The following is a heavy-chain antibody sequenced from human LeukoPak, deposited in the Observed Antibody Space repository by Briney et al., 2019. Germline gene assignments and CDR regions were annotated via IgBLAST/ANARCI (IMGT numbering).Heavy chain of an antibody. CDR1: GYSISSGYY. D-gene: IGHD2-2*01. J-gene: IGHJ4*02. CDR2: IYHSGST. V-gene: IGHV4-38-2*02. Sequence: SSETLSLTSTVSGYSISSGYYWGWIRQPPGKGLEWIGSIYHSGSTYYNPSLKSRVTISVDTSKNQFSLKLSSVTAADTAVYYCAREPFYEVVPAVFDYWGQGTLVTVSS. CDR3: AREPFYEVVPAVFDY.